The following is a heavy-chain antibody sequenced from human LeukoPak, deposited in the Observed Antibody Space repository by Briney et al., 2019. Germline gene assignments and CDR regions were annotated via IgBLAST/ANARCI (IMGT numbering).Heavy chain of an antibody. D-gene: IGHD3-3*01. J-gene: IGHJ4*02. Sequence: GGSLRLSCAASGFTFSSYAMSWVRQAPGKGLEWVSAISGSGGSTYYADSVKGRFTISRDNSKNTLYLQMNSLRAEDTAVYYCAEMVSYDFWSGYYALDYWGQGTLVTVSS. CDR2: ISGSGGST. CDR1: GFTFSSYA. CDR3: AEMVSYDFWSGYYALDY. V-gene: IGHV3-23*01.